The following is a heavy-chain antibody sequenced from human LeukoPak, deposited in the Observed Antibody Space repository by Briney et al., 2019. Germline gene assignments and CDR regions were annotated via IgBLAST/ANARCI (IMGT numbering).Heavy chain of an antibody. CDR2: MYYSGST. J-gene: IGHJ4*02. V-gene: IGHV4-59*01. CDR3: ARVITAARFDL. CDR1: GGSISSDY. D-gene: IGHD6-13*01. Sequence: SETLSLTCTVSGGSISSDYWSWVRQPPGKGLEWIGYMYYSGSTNYNPSLESRVTISIDTSKYQFSLKLSFVTAADTAVYYCARVITAARFDLWGQGTLVTVSS.